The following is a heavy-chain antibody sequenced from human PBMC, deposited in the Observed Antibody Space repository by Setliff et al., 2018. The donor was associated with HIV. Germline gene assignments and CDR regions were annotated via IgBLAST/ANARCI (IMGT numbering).Heavy chain of an antibody. Sequence: GGSLRLSCAASGFTFSTYGIHWVRQAPGEGLEWVAFIRYDGSNKYYADSVKGRFTISRDNSKNILYLQMNSLRAEDTAVYYCARYALAVPGYHNAFDIWGQGTMVTVSS. CDR2: IRYDGSNK. CDR1: GFTFSTYG. CDR3: ARYALAVPGYHNAFDI. V-gene: IGHV3-30*02. J-gene: IGHJ3*02. D-gene: IGHD6-19*01.